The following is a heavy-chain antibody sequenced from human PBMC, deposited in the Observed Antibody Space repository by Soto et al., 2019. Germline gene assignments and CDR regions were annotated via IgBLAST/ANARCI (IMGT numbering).Heavy chain of an antibody. J-gene: IGHJ4*02. CDR1: GFRFSSQW. CDR3: ARDAYSSSWYDY. V-gene: IGHV3-74*01. CDR2: ISADGSNT. Sequence: GGSLRLSCAASGFRFSSQWVRWVRQAPGKGLVWVSRISADGSNTNYADSVKGRFTISRDNAKNTLFLQMDSLRAEDTAVYYCARDAYSSSWYDYWGQGTLLTVSS. D-gene: IGHD6-13*01.